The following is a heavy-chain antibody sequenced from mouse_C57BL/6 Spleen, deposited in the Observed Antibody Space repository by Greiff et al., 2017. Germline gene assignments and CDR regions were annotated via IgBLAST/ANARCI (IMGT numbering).Heavy chain of an antibody. D-gene: IGHD1-1*01. Sequence: VQLKQPGAELVMPGASVKLSCKASGYTFTSYWMHWVKQRPGQGLEWIGEIDPSDSYTNYNQKFKGKATLTVDKSSSTAYMPLSSLTSEDAAVYYCARGGILRSFDYWGQGTTLTVSS. J-gene: IGHJ2*01. V-gene: IGHV1-69*01. CDR3: ARGGILRSFDY. CDR2: IDPSDSYT. CDR1: GYTFTSYW.